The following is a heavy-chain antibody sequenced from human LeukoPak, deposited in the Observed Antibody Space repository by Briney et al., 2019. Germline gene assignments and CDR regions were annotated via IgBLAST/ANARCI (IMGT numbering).Heavy chain of an antibody. CDR3: ATSGLPRFGF. V-gene: IGHV3-23*01. CDR1: GFTFSSYG. D-gene: IGHD3/OR15-3a*01. J-gene: IGHJ4*02. CDR2: ISGRGGST. Sequence: GGSLRLSCAASGFTFSSYGMSWVRQAPGKGLEWVSAISGRGGSTYYADSVKGRFTISRDNSKNTLYLQMNSLRAEDTAVYYCATSGLPRFGFWGQGTLVTVSS.